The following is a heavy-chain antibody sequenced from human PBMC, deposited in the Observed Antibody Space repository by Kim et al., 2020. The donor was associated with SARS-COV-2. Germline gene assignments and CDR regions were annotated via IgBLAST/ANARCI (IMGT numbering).Heavy chain of an antibody. CDR3: TTDSSSWYYFDY. CDR1: GFTFSNAW. D-gene: IGHD6-13*01. V-gene: IGHV3-15*01. CDR2: IKSKTDGGTT. Sequence: GGSLRLSCAASGFTFSNAWMSWVRQAPGKGLEWVGRIKSKTDGGTTDYAAPVKGRFTISRDDSKNTLYLQMNSLKTEDTAVYYCTTDSSSWYYFDYWGQGTLVTVSS. J-gene: IGHJ4*02.